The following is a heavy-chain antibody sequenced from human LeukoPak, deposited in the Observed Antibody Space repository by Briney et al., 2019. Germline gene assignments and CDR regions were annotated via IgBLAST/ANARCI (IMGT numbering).Heavy chain of an antibody. Sequence: GGSLRLSCAASGFTFSSYWMSWVRQAPGKGLEWVANIKQDGSEKYYVDSVKGRFTISREHAQNSLYLPMNTLRAEDTAVYYCARDPTLWSGYVEYYGMDVWGQGTTVTVSS. V-gene: IGHV3-7*01. D-gene: IGHD3-3*01. J-gene: IGHJ6*02. CDR1: GFTFSSYW. CDR3: ARDPTLWSGYVEYYGMDV. CDR2: IKQDGSEK.